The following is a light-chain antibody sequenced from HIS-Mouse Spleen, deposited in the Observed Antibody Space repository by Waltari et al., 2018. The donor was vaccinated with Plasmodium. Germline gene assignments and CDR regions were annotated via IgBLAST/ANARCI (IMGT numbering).Light chain of an antibody. CDR1: QAISNY. CDR2: DAS. V-gene: IGKV1-33*01. J-gene: IGKJ3*01. CDR3: QQYDNLPPLFT. Sequence: DIQMTQSPSSLSASVGDRITITCQASQAISNYLNWYQQKPGKAPKHLIYDASNLETGVPSRFSGSGSGTDFTFTISSLQPEDIATYYCQQYDNLPPLFTFGPGTKVDIK.